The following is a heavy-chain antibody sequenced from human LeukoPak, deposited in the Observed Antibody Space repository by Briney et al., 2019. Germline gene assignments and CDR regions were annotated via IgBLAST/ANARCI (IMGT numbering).Heavy chain of an antibody. CDR2: IYHSGST. D-gene: IGHD6-13*01. J-gene: IGHJ4*02. V-gene: IGHV4-38-2*02. Sequence: SETLSLTCTVSGYSISSGYYWGWIRQPPGKGLEWIGSIYHSGSTYYNPSLKSRVTISVDTSKNQFSLKLSSVTAADTAVYYCARDWVRSSCTDWGQGTLVTVSS. CDR3: ARDWVRSSCTD. CDR1: GYSISSGYY.